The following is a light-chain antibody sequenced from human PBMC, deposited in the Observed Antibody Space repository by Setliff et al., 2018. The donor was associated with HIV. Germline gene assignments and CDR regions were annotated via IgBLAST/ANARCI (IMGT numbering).Light chain of an antibody. J-gene: IGLJ1*01. Sequence: QSVLTQPTPASGIPGQRVTISCSGSSSNIGTNTVTWYQQFPGTAPTLLIYNNNQRPSGVPDRFSGSKSGTSASLAISGLQSEDEAHYYCAAWDDSLNGPDYVFGTGTKVTVL. CDR2: NNN. CDR1: SSNIGTNT. V-gene: IGLV1-44*01. CDR3: AAWDDSLNGPDYV.